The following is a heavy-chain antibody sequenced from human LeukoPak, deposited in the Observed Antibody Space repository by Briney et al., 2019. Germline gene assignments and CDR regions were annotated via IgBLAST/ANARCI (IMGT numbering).Heavy chain of an antibody. V-gene: IGHV4-34*01. Sequence: SETLSLTCAVYGGSFSGYYWSWIRQPPGKGLEWIGYIYYSGSTYYNPSLKSRVTISVDTSKNQFSLKLSSVTAADTAVYYCARLNVDTTMAHDYWGQGTLVTVSS. CDR3: ARLNVDTTMAHDY. D-gene: IGHD5-18*01. CDR1: GGSFSGYY. CDR2: IYYSGST. J-gene: IGHJ4*02.